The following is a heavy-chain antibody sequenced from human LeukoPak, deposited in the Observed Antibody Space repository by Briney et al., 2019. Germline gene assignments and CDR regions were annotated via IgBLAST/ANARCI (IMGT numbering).Heavy chain of an antibody. D-gene: IGHD6-19*01. J-gene: IGHJ4*02. CDR2: ISGSGGST. Sequence: PGGSLRLSCAASGFTFSSYAMSWVRQAPGKGLEWVSAISGSGGSTYYADSVKGRFTISRDNSKNTLYLQMNSLRAEDTAVYYCAKLSEQWLGPPSDYWGQGTLVTVSS. CDR3: AKLSEQWLGPPSDY. V-gene: IGHV3-23*01. CDR1: GFTFSSYA.